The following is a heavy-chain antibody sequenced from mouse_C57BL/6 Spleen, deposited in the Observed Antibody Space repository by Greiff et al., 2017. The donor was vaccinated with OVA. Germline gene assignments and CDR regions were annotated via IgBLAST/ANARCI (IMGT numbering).Heavy chain of an antibody. Sequence: EVQLQQSGPELVKPGASVKIPCKASGYTFTDYNMDWVKQSHGKSLEWIGDINPNNGGTIYNQKFKGKATLTVNKSSSTAYMELRRLTSEDTAVYYCARGRSYYSNYNFDYWGQGTTLTVSS. V-gene: IGHV1-18*01. D-gene: IGHD2-5*01. CDR3: ARGRSYYSNYNFDY. CDR2: INPNNGGT. CDR1: GYTFTDYN. J-gene: IGHJ2*01.